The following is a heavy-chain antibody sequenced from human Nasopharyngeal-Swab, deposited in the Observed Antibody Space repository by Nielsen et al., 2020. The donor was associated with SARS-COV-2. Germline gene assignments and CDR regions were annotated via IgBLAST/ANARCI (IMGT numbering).Heavy chain of an antibody. CDR2: INGEGSSL. J-gene: IGHJ4*02. V-gene: IGHV3-74*01. Sequence: GESLKISCAASGFNFSNYRMQWVRQAPGKGLVWVSRINGEGSSLNYADFVKGRFTISTDNAQSTLYLEMNSLRAEDTAVYYCARGRGSSTSMIGYWGQGTLVTVSS. D-gene: IGHD2/OR15-2a*01. CDR3: ARGRGSSTSMIGY. CDR1: GFNFSNYR.